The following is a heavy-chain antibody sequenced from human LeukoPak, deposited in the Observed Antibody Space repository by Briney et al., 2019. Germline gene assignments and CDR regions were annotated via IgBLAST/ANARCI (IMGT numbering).Heavy chain of an antibody. CDR2: IYYSGST. Sequence: PSETLSLTCTVSGFSISSYYWSWIRQPPGKGLEWIGYIYYSGSTNYNPSLKSRVTISVDTSKNQFSLKLSSVTAADTAVYYCARDGGPLYGSGSYALDYWGHGTLVTVSS. J-gene: IGHJ4*01. D-gene: IGHD3-10*01. CDR3: ARDGGPLYGSGSYALDY. V-gene: IGHV4-59*12. CDR1: GFSISSYY.